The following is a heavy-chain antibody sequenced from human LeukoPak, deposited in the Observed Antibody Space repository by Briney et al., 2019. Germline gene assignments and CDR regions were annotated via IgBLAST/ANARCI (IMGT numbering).Heavy chain of an antibody. CDR3: ARDPVPLGPYHFDY. Sequence: GGSLRLSCAASGFTFSSYSMNWVRQAPGKGLEWVSSISSSSSYIYYADSVKGRFTISRDNAKNSLYLQMNSLRAEDTAVYYCARDPVPLGPYHFDYWGQGTLVTVSS. CDR2: ISSSSSYI. J-gene: IGHJ4*02. D-gene: IGHD7-27*01. V-gene: IGHV3-21*01. CDR1: GFTFSSYS.